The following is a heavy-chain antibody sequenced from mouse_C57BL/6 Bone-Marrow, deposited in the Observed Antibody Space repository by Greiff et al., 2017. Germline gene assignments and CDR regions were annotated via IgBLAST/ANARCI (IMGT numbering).Heavy chain of an antibody. Sequence: VQLQQSGAELVRPGASVKLSCTASGFNIKDYYLYWVKQRPEQGLEWIGWIGPENGGTEYVSKFQGKATITADTSPHTAFLQLSSLTSEDTAVYYCTPYGNYDYAMDYWGQGTSVTVSS. CDR2: IGPENGGT. CDR3: TPYGNYDYAMDY. D-gene: IGHD2-1*01. J-gene: IGHJ4*01. CDR1: GFNIKDYY. V-gene: IGHV14-4*01.